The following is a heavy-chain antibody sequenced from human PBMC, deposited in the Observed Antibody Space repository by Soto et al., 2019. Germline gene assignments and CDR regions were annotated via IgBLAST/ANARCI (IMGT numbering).Heavy chain of an antibody. CDR3: ARVFSSGSGWMYYFDF. J-gene: IGHJ4*02. D-gene: IGHD6-19*01. CDR1: SDSIAGENW. Sequence: QVQLQESGPGLVKPSETLSLTCTVSSDSIAGENWWSWVRQPPGLGLEWIGEVFHTGGTNYNPSLKSRVTMEVDKSKNQFSRKLISAPAADTAVYYCARVFSSGSGWMYYFDFWGQGTLVSVSS. V-gene: IGHV4-4*02. CDR2: VFHTGGT.